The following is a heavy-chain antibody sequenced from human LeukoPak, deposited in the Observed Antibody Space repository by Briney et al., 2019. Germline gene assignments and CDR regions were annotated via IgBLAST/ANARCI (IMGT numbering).Heavy chain of an antibody. V-gene: IGHV4-4*07. CDR1: GGSISSYY. Sequence: PSETLSLTCTVSGGSISSYYWSWIRQPAGKGLEWIGRIYTSGSTNYNPSLKSRVTMSVDTSKNQFSLKLSSVTAADTAVYYCARFRRYCSGGSCNYFDYWGQGTLVTVSS. CDR3: ARFRRYCSGGSCNYFDY. D-gene: IGHD2-15*01. CDR2: IYTSGST. J-gene: IGHJ4*02.